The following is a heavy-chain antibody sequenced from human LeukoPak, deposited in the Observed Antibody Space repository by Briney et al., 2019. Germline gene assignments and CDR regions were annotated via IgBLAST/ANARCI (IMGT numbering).Heavy chain of an antibody. D-gene: IGHD4-17*01. Sequence: SQTLSLACTVSGGSISSGDYYWSWIRRHRGKGLEWIRYMQYSGSTHYNPSLKSRVIISVDTSKNQFSLKLRSVAAADTAVYYCARGDYYGDYLRAGWFDPWGQGTLVTVSS. J-gene: IGHJ5*02. CDR1: GGSISSGDYY. V-gene: IGHV4-31*03. CDR3: ARGDYYGDYLRAGWFDP. CDR2: MQYSGST.